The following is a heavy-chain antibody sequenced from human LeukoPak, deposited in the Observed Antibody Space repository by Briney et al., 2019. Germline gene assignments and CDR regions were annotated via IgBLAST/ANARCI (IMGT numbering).Heavy chain of an antibody. CDR2: ISAYNGNT. Sequence: GASVKVSCKASGYTFTSYGVTWVRQAPGQGLEWMGWISAYNGNTNYAQKFQGRVTMTTDTSTSTAYMELRSLRSDDTAVFYCAGGIASTGRHYFDYWGQGTLVTVSS. V-gene: IGHV1-18*01. J-gene: IGHJ4*02. CDR3: AGGIASTGRHYFDY. D-gene: IGHD6-13*01. CDR1: GYTFTSYG.